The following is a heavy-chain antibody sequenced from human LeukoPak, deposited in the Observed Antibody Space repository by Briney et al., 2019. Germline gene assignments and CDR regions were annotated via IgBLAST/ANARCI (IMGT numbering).Heavy chain of an antibody. CDR1: GFTFSPYW. CDR3: ARVYTMIVVVDY. Sequence: GGSLRLSCAASGFTFSPYWMTWVRQAPGKGLEWVANIKHDGSEKYYVDSVKGRFTISRDNAKNSLYLQMNSLRAEDTAVYYCARVYTMIVVVDYWGQGTLVTVSS. J-gene: IGHJ4*02. V-gene: IGHV3-7*02. CDR2: IKHDGSEK. D-gene: IGHD3-22*01.